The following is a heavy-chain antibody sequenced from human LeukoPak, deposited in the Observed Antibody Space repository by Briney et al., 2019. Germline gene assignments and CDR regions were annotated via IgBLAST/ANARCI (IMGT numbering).Heavy chain of an antibody. V-gene: IGHV3-48*03. J-gene: IGHJ4*02. CDR1: GFTFSTYE. Sequence: GGSLRLSCAASGFTFSTYEMNWVRQAPGKGLEWVSYISSSGSTIYYADSVKGRFTISRDSSKNTLYLQMNSLRAEDTAVYYCAKGLSTSYYSDFDYWGQGTVVTVSS. CDR3: AKGLSTSYYSDFDY. CDR2: ISSSGSTI. D-gene: IGHD2-2*01.